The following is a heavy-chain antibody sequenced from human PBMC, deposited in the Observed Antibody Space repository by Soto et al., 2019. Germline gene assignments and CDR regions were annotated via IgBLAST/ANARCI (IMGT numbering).Heavy chain of an antibody. V-gene: IGHV1-69*01. CDR3: ARLQSHGTYGMDV. CDR2: IIPIFGTT. Sequence: QMHLVQSGAEVKKPGSSVKVSCKASGGSFTYTLSWVRQAPGQGLEWMGGIIPIFGTTNYAQKFQGRVTITADESTKTAYMELSTLRSEDTAVYYCARLQSHGTYGMDVWGQGTTVTVSS. CDR1: GGSFTYT. D-gene: IGHD1-1*01. J-gene: IGHJ6*02.